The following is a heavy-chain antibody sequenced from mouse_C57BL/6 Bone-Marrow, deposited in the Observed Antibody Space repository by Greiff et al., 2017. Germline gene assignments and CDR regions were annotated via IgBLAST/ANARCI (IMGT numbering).Heavy chain of an antibody. J-gene: IGHJ2*01. CDR3: SRGWLLRFDY. V-gene: IGHV1-64*01. CDR1: GYTFTSYW. CDR2: IHPNSGST. Sequence: QVQLQQPGAELVKPGASVKLSCKASGYTFTSYWMHWVKQRPGQGLEWIGMIHPNSGSTNDNEKFKSKATLTVDKSSRTAYMQLSSLTSEDSAVYYCSRGWLLRFDYWGQGTTLTVSS. D-gene: IGHD2-3*01.